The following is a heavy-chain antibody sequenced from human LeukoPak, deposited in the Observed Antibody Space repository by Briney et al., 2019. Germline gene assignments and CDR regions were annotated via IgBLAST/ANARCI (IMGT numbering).Heavy chain of an antibody. CDR1: GFTVSSNY. CDR3: AREYCGGDCYSEYFQH. Sequence: PGGSLRLSCAASGFTVSSNYMSWVRQAPGKGLEWVAVIYSGGSTYYADSVKGRFTISRDNSKNTLYLQMNSLRAEDTAVYYCAREYCGGDCYSEYFQHWGQGTLVTVSS. J-gene: IGHJ1*01. CDR2: IYSGGST. D-gene: IGHD2-21*02. V-gene: IGHV3-66*01.